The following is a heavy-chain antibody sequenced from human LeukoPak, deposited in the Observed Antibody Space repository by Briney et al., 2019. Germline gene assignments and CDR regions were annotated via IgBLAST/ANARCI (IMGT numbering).Heavy chain of an antibody. Sequence: PSETLSLTCTVSGGSISSGGYYWSWIRQPPGKGLEWIGYIYHSGSTNYNPSLKSRVTISVDRSKNQFSLKLSSVTAADTAVYYCARDVGTGIDYWGQGTLVTVSS. CDR2: IYHSGST. CDR1: GGSISSGGYY. V-gene: IGHV4-30-2*01. CDR3: ARDVGTGIDY. D-gene: IGHD1-1*01. J-gene: IGHJ4*02.